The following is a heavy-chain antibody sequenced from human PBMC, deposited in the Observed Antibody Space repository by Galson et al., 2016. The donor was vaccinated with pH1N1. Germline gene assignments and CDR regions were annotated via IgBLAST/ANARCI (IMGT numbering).Heavy chain of an antibody. CDR2: LYSSGST. D-gene: IGHD3-10*01. CDR1: GDSISSKTFY. Sequence: LSLTCSVSGDSISSKTFYWSWLRQPAGKGLQWIGLLYSSGSTNYNPSLKGRVTMSADTSKNEFSLKMTSVTAADTAVYYCARGGEEILSFGEPNNWFDPWGQGTLVTVSS. V-gene: IGHV4-61*02. CDR3: ARGGEEILSFGEPNNWFDP. J-gene: IGHJ5*02.